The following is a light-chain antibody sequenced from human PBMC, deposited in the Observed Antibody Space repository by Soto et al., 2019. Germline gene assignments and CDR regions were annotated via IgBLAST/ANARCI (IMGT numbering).Light chain of an antibody. CDR2: DAS. J-gene: IGKJ1*01. Sequence: DIQMTQSPSTLSASVGDRVSITCRASQNIDKWLAWYQQKPQKAPKLLIFDASTLESGVPSRFSGSGSGTEFTLTICSLQPDDFATYYCQQYNTYQGTFDPGTKVDIK. CDR3: QQYNTYQGT. V-gene: IGKV1-5*01. CDR1: QNIDKW.